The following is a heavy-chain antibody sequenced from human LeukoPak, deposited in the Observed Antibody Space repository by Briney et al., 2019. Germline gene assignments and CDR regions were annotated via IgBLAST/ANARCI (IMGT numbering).Heavy chain of an antibody. CDR3: ARGRTYYYYYYMDV. J-gene: IGHJ6*03. CDR1: GYTFTGYY. V-gene: IGHV1-2*02. D-gene: IGHD1-1*01. Sequence: ASVKVSCKASGYTFTGYYMHWVRQAPGQGLEWMGWINPNSGGTNYAQKFQGRVTMTRDTSISTAYMEPSRLRADDTAVYYCARGRTYYYYYYMDVWGKGTTVTVSS. CDR2: INPNSGGT.